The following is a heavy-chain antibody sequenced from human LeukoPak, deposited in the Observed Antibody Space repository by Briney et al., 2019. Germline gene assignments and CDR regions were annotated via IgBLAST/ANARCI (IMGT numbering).Heavy chain of an antibody. D-gene: IGHD3-22*01. CDR3: ARVKGYYYDSSGYYRAEYFQH. CDR1: GYTFTGYY. CDR2: INPNINGT. J-gene: IGHJ1*01. Sequence: ASVKVSCKASGYTFTGYYTHWVRQAPGQGLEWMGWINPNINGTNYAQKFQGRVTMTGDRSISTAYMELSRLRSDDTAVYYCARVKGYYYDSSGYYRAEYFQHWGQGTLVTVSS. V-gene: IGHV1-2*02.